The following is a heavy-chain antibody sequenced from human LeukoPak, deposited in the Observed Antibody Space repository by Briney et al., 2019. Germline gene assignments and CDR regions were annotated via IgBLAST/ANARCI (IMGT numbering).Heavy chain of an antibody. CDR3: ATQHSSSSNWFDP. D-gene: IGHD6-6*01. Sequence: SETLSLTCTVSGGSISSYYWSWIRQPPGKGLEWIGYIYYSGSTNYNPSLKSRVTISVDTSKNQFSLKLSSVTAADTAVYYCATQHSSSSNWFDPWGQGTLVTVSS. CDR1: GGSISSYY. CDR2: IYYSGST. V-gene: IGHV4-59*08. J-gene: IGHJ5*02.